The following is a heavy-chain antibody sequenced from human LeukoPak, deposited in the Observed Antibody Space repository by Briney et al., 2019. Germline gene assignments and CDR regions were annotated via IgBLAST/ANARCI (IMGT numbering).Heavy chain of an antibody. CDR2: IIPILGIA. Sequence: SVTVSCKASGGTFSSYTISWVRQPPGRGLEWMGRIIPILGIANYAQKFQGRVTITADKSTSTAYMELSSLRSEETAVYYCASAGFGDGYNFDYWGQGTLVTVSS. V-gene: IGHV1-69*02. J-gene: IGHJ4*02. CDR1: GGTFSSYT. D-gene: IGHD5-24*01. CDR3: ASAGFGDGYNFDY.